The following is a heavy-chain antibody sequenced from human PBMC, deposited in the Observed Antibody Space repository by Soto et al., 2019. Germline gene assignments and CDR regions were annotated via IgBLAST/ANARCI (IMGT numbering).Heavy chain of an antibody. CDR1: GGTFSSYA. CDR2: IIPIFGTA. D-gene: IGHD3-9*01. J-gene: IGHJ6*02. CDR3: AREVLEYFDRIEGYYYYGMDV. V-gene: IGHV1-69*13. Sequence: ASVKVSCKASGGTFSSYAISWVRQAPGHGLEWMGGIIPIFGTANYAQKFQGRVTITADESTSTAYMELSSLRSEDTAVYYCAREVLEYFDRIEGYYYYGMDVWGQGTTVTVSS.